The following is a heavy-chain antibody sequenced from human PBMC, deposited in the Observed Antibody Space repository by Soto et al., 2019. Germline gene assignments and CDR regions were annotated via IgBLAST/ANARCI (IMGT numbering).Heavy chain of an antibody. D-gene: IGHD4-17*01. J-gene: IGHJ4*02. V-gene: IGHV3-33*01. CDR3: ARAGGTTVTGLWHFDS. Sequence: QVQLEESGGGVVKPGRSLRLSCEASGFTFNTYSMHWVRQPPGKGLEWLAAIMYDGTQKYYADSVKGRFIIARDNSKKTLYLELNSLRAEDRAVYCCARAGGTTVTGLWHFDSWGQGTLVTVSS. CDR2: IMYDGTQK. CDR1: GFTFNTYS.